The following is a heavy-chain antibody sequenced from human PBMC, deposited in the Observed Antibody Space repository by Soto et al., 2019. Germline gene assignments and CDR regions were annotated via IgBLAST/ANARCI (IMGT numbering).Heavy chain of an antibody. J-gene: IGHJ4*02. Sequence: QVQLQQWGAGLLKPSETLSLTCAVYGGSFSGYYWSWIRQPPGKGLEWIGEIKHSGSTNYNPSLKSRVTISVDTSKNQFSLKLSSVTAADTAVYYCARGRGWVRYFDYWGQGTLVTVSS. CDR3: ARGRGWVRYFDY. D-gene: IGHD6-19*01. CDR1: GGSFSGYY. CDR2: IKHSGST. V-gene: IGHV4-34*01.